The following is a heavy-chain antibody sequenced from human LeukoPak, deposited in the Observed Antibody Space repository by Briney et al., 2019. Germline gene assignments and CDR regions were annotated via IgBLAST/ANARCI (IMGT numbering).Heavy chain of an antibody. CDR3: ARGYCSSASCYRVDSFRPRLDY. Sequence: GASVKVSCKASGGTFSSYAISWVRQAPGQGLEWMGGIIPIFGTANYAQKFQGRVTMTTDTSTSTAYMELRSLRSDDTAVYYCARGYCSSASCYRVDSFRPRLDYWGQGTLVTVSS. CDR2: IIPIFGTA. J-gene: IGHJ4*02. CDR1: GGTFSSYA. D-gene: IGHD2-2*01. V-gene: IGHV1-69*05.